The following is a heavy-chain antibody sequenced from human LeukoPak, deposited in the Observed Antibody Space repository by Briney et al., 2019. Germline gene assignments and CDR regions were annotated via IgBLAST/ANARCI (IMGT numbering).Heavy chain of an antibody. CDR1: GFAFTDEY. Sequence: ASVKVSCKSSGFAFTDEYIHWVRQAPGQGLEWMGWINPYSGAINYAQKFQGRVTLTRDTSISTAYMELSRLTSGDTAVYYCARDPKSQLLLDYWGQGTLVTVSS. CDR3: ARDPKSQLLLDY. J-gene: IGHJ4*02. V-gene: IGHV1-2*02. CDR2: INPYSGAI. D-gene: IGHD2-2*01.